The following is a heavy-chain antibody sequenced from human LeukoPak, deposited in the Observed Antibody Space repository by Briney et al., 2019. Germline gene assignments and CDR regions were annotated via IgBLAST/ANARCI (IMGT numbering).Heavy chain of an antibody. CDR1: GFIFTDYY. D-gene: IGHD4-17*01. V-gene: IGHV3-11*06. CDR2: ISSGSTYA. J-gene: IGHJ4*02. Sequence: GGSLRLSCAASGFIFTDYYMNWIRQAPGKGLEWISYISSGSTYADYADSVKGRFTVSRDNAKKSLYLLMNSLRAEDTAVYYCARGHYGDHNYWGQGTLVTVSS. CDR3: ARGHYGDHNY.